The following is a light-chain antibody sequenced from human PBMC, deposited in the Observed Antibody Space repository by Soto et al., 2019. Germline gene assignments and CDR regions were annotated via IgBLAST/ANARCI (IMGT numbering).Light chain of an antibody. CDR2: EVA. CDR1: SSDVGTYDL. V-gene: IGLV2-23*02. J-gene: IGLJ1*01. Sequence: QSVLTQPASVSGSPGQSITISCTGTSSDVGTYDLVSWFQQRPGKPPQLMIYEVAQRPSGVSNRFSGSKSGNTASLTISGLQAEDEADYYCCSYAGHESQIYVFGTGAMVTVL. CDR3: CSYAGHESQIYV.